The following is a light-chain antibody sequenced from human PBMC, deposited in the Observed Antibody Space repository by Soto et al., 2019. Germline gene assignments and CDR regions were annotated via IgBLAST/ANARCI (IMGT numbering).Light chain of an antibody. CDR3: QQYGSSPPDT. CDR1: ESVSSTY. Sequence: EIVLTQSPGTLSLSPGDRATLSCRASESVSSTYLAWYRQKPGQAPRLLIYGASSRASGIPDRFSGSGSGTDFTLSISRLEPEDFAVYYCQQYGSSPPDTFGGGTKVEIK. V-gene: IGKV3-20*01. CDR2: GAS. J-gene: IGKJ4*01.